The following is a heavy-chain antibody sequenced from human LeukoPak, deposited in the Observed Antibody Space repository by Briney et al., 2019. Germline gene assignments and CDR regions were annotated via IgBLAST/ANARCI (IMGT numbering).Heavy chain of an antibody. CDR3: ARGSGYYDRVLDY. CDR1: GFTFSSYW. J-gene: IGHJ4*02. D-gene: IGHD3-22*01. Sequence: GGSLRLSCAASGFTFSSYWMDWVRQAPGKGLEWVSYISSSGSYTNYADSVKGRFTISRDNAKNSLYLQMNSLRAEDTAVYFCARGSGYYDRVLDYWGQGTLVTVSS. V-gene: IGHV3-21*05. CDR2: ISSSGSYT.